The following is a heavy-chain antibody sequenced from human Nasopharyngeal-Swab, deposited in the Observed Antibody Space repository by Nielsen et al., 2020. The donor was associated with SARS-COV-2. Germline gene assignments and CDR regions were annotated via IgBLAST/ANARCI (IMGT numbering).Heavy chain of an antibody. J-gene: IGHJ6*02. V-gene: IGHV3-7*01. D-gene: IGHD6-13*01. Sequence: GESLKISCAASGFTFSSYWMSWVRQAPGKGLEWVANIKQDGCEKYYVDSVKGRFTISRDNAKNSLYLQMNSLRAEDTAVYYCARDGTAAGGDYYYYYGMDVWGQGTTVTVSS. CDR2: IKQDGCEK. CDR1: GFTFSSYW. CDR3: ARDGTAAGGDYYYYYGMDV.